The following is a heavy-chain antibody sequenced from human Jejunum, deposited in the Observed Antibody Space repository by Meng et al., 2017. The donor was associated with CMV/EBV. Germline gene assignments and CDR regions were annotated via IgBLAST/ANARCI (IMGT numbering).Heavy chain of an antibody. CDR3: ARGGDISETTAH. V-gene: IGHV4-59*01. CDR1: GGAISTYY. Sequence: CNVSGGAISTYYGSWIRQSPGKGLEWIGYIHNSGSTQYTPSLKSRVTMSIDTSKNQFSLKLRSVTAADTAVYYCARGGDISETTAHWGQGRLVTVSS. D-gene: IGHD6-19*01. CDR2: IHNSGST. J-gene: IGHJ4*02.